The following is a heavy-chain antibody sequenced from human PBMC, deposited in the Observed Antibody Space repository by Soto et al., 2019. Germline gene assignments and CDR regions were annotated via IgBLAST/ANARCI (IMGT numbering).Heavy chain of an antibody. J-gene: IGHJ6*02. CDR1: GYTFTSYG. CDR2: ISAYNGNT. CDR3: ARDLGSSWYPSYYYSMDV. Sequence: ASVKVSCKASGYTFTSYGISWVRQAPGQGLEWMGWISAYNGNTNYAQKLQGRVTMTTDTSTSTAYMELRSLRSDDTAVYYCARDLGSSWYPSYYYSMDVWGQGTTVTVSS. V-gene: IGHV1-18*04. D-gene: IGHD6-13*01.